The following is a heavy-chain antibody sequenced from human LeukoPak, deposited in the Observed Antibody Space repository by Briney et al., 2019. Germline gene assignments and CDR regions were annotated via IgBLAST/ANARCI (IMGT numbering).Heavy chain of an antibody. V-gene: IGHV3-48*02. J-gene: IGHJ5*02. Sequence: PGGSLRLSCAASGFAFSSYSVNWVRQAPGKGLEWVSYISSSSSTIYYADSVKGRFTISRDNAKNSLYLQMNSLRDEDTAVYYCARVGYSSGWGYNWFDPWGQGTLVTVSS. CDR3: ARVGYSSGWGYNWFDP. D-gene: IGHD6-19*01. CDR2: ISSSSSTI. CDR1: GFAFSSYS.